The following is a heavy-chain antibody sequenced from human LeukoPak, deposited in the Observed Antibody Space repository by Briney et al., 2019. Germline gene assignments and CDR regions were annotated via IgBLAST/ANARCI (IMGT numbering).Heavy chain of an antibody. Sequence: ASVKVSCKASGYTFTSYGISWVRQAPGQGLEWMGWISAYNGNTNYAQKLQGRVAMTTDTSTSTAYMELRSLRSDDTAVYYCARGLLWFGEFRYFDYWGQGTLVTVSS. CDR2: ISAYNGNT. CDR3: ARGLLWFGEFRYFDY. V-gene: IGHV1-18*01. CDR1: GYTFTSYG. J-gene: IGHJ4*02. D-gene: IGHD3-10*01.